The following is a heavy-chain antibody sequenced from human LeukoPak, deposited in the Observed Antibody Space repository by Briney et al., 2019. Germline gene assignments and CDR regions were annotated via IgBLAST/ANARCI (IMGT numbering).Heavy chain of an antibody. CDR3: ARSMTVWQQLVLGY. CDR2: HYYSGSN. CDR1: GGSISSHY. Sequence: SERLSLTCPVSGGSISSHYWRWIRQPPGKGLEWNGYHYYSGSNNSNPSLKGRVTISVDMSKTQFSLKLSSVPAGYTAVYYCARSMTVWQQLVLGYWGQGTLVTVSS. D-gene: IGHD6-13*01. V-gene: IGHV4-59*11. J-gene: IGHJ4*02.